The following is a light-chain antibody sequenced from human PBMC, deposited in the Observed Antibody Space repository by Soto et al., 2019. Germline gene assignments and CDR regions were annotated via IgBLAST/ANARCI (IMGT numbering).Light chain of an antibody. J-gene: IGKJ1*01. CDR1: QIVSSN. CDR2: GAS. V-gene: IGKV3-15*01. CDR3: QKYNNWPRT. Sequence: EIVMTQSPATLSVSPGEIATLSCRASQIVSSNLAGYQQKPGPAPRLLIYGASTRATGIPARFSASGYGTEFNLTISSLQSEVLAVYYCQKYNNWPRTLGQGTKVEIK.